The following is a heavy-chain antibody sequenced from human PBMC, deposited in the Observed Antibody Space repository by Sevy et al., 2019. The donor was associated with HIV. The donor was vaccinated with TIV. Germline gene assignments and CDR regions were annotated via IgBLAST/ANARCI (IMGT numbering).Heavy chain of an antibody. Sequence: GGSLRLSCAASGFTFSSYGMHWVRQAPGKGLEWVAVISYDGSNKYYADSVKGRFTISRDNSKNTLYLQMNSLRAEDTAVYYCAKEFLVEVGATTRFDPWGQGTLVTVSS. CDR2: ISYDGSNK. CDR3: AKEFLVEVGATTRFDP. D-gene: IGHD1-26*01. J-gene: IGHJ5*02. CDR1: GFTFSSYG. V-gene: IGHV3-30*18.